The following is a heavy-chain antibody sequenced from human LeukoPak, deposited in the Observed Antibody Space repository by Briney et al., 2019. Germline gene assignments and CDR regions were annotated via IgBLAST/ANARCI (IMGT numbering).Heavy chain of an antibody. D-gene: IGHD1-14*01. CDR1: GYTFDDYA. CDR3: AKDKTRGPGDY. CDR2: ISEDGGDK. J-gene: IGHJ4*02. Sequence: QPGGSLRLSCAASGYTFDDYAMHWVRQTPGKGLECVSLISEDGGDKWYADSVKGRFTISRDNSKNSLYLQMNSLRAEDTAFYYCAKDKTRGPGDYWGQGTLVTVSS. V-gene: IGHV3-43*02.